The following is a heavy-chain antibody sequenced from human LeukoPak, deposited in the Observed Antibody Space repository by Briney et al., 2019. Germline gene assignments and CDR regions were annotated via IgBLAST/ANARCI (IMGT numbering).Heavy chain of an antibody. J-gene: IGHJ4*02. CDR3: ARGEGSYSDY. CDR1: GFTFSNYW. CDR2: IRSDGGYT. V-gene: IGHV3-74*01. Sequence: PGGSLRLSCAASGFTFSNYWMHCVRQAPGKGRVWVSRIRSDGGYTSYADSVKGRLTISRDNAKNTLYLQMNNLRAEDTAVYYCARGEGSYSDYWGQGTLVTVSS. D-gene: IGHD1-26*01.